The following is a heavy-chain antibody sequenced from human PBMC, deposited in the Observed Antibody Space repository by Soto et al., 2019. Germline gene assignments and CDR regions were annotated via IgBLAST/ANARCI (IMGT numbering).Heavy chain of an antibody. CDR3: ARDHPVYCSSTSCYGGWFDP. CDR2: IYYSGST. V-gene: IGHV4-59*01. J-gene: IGHJ5*02. D-gene: IGHD2-2*01. CDR1: GGSISSYY. Sequence: SETLSLTCTVSGGSISSYYWSWIRQPPGKGLEWIGYIYYSGSTNYNPSLKSRVTISVDTSKNQFSLKLSSVTAADTAVYYCARDHPVYCSSTSCYGGWFDPWGQGTLVTVSS.